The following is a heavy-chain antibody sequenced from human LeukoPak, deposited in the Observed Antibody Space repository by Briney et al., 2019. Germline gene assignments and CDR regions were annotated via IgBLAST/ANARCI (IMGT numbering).Heavy chain of an antibody. Sequence: PWGTLSLTCTVSGYFINSNYYWGWIRQPPGKGLEWIATISHSGSTYYSPSLKSRVTISVETSKNQFSLKLSSVTAADTAVYYCARINTIMATFDYWGQGTLVTVSS. V-gene: IGHV4-38-2*02. D-gene: IGHD5-24*01. J-gene: IGHJ4*02. CDR2: ISHSGST. CDR1: GYFINSNYY. CDR3: ARINTIMATFDY.